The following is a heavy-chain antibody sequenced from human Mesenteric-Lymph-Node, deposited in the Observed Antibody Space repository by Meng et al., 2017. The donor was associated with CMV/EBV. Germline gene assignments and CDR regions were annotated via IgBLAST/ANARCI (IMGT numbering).Heavy chain of an antibody. CDR1: GFTFSNYN. CDR2: ISSNSAYM. V-gene: IGHV3-21*04. CDR3: ARRTLITETTKAWFDP. D-gene: IGHD1-20*01. Sequence: GESLKISCVASGFTFSNYNINWVRQAPGKGLEWVSSISSNSAYMYYADSVKGRFTISRDNAKNSLFLQMNSLRAEDTAVYYCARRTLITETTKAWFDPWGQGTLVTVSS. J-gene: IGHJ5*02.